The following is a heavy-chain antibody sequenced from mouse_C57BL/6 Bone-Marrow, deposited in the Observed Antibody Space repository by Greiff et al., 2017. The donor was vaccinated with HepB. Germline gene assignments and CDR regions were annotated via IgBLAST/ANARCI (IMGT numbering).Heavy chain of an antibody. D-gene: IGHD2-5*01. V-gene: IGHV1-18*01. CDR1: GYTFTDYN. CDR3: ARRGGYSKGNYFDY. CDR2: INPNNGGT. Sequence: EVKLMESGPELVKPGASVKIPCKASGYTFTDYNMDWVKQSHGKSLEWIGDINPNNGGTIYNQKFKGKATLTVDKSSSTAYMELRSLTSEDTAVYYCARRGGYSKGNYFDYWGQGTTLTVSS. J-gene: IGHJ2*01.